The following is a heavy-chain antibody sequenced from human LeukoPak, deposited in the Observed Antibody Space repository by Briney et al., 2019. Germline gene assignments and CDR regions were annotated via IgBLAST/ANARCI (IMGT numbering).Heavy chain of an antibody. CDR2: IYSGGAT. D-gene: IGHD3-9*01. CDR1: GITVNTNY. J-gene: IGHJ4*02. V-gene: IGHV3-66*04. CDR3: ARLHYDVLTGPFDY. Sequence: PGGSLRLSCAASGITVNTNYMSWVRQAPGKGLEWVSIIYSGGATFYADSVKGRSTISRESSKNTLWLQMNSLRVEDTAVYYCARLHYDVLTGPFDYWGQGTLVTVSS.